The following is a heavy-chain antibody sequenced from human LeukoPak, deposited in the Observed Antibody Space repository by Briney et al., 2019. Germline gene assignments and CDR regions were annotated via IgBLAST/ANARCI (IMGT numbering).Heavy chain of an antibody. CDR3: ARDGGWLQHFDY. CDR1: GFTFSSYA. D-gene: IGHD5-24*01. CDR2: ISYDGSNK. V-gene: IGHV3-30-3*01. Sequence: GRSLRLSCAASGFTFSSYAMHWVRQAPGKGLEWVAVISYDGSNKYYADSVKGRFTISRDNSKNTLYPQMNSLRAEDTAVYYCARDGGWLQHFDYWGQGTLVTVSS. J-gene: IGHJ4*02.